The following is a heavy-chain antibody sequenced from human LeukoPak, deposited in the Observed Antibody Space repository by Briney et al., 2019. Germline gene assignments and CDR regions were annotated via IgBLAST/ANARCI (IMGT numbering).Heavy chain of an antibody. D-gene: IGHD2/OR15-2a*01. CDR1: GYSISSGYY. CDR2: IYYSGNT. V-gene: IGHV4-30-4*01. CDR3: ARHVPLPSTLGFDY. J-gene: IGHJ4*02. Sequence: PSETLSFNCTVSGYSISSGYYWSWMRQPPGRGLEWIGYIYYSGNTYYNPSLKSRITISVDTSKNQFSLNLSSVTAADTAVYYCARHVPLPSTLGFDYWGPGTLVTVSS.